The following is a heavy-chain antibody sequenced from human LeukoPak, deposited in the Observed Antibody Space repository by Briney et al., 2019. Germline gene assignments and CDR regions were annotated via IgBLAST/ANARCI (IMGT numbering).Heavy chain of an antibody. V-gene: IGHV3-7*01. J-gene: IGHJ4*02. CDR1: GFTFSSHW. CDR2: IKKDGSEK. D-gene: IGHD5-18*01. CDR3: ARKDRLGYSYGQGPFDF. Sequence: GGSLRLSWAAAGFTFSSHWMSWVRQAPGKGLEWVANIKKDGSEKYYVDAVKGRFTISRDNAKTSLYLQMNSLRTEDTAVYYCARKDRLGYSYGQGPFDFWGQGTLVTVSS.